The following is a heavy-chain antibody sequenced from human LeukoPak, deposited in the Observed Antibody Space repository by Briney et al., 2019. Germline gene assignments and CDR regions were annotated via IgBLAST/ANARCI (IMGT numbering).Heavy chain of an antibody. CDR2: ISPYNGNT. CDR1: GYTFTSFG. V-gene: IGHV1-18*01. J-gene: IGHJ1*01. D-gene: IGHD6-19*01. Sequence: GASVKVSCKASGYTFTSFGITWVRQAPGQGLEWMGWISPYNGNTKYAQKLQGRVTMTTDTSTSAAYMEVRRLRTDDTAVYYCARILSSSWYEYFHHWGQGTLVTVSS. CDR3: ARILSSSWYEYFHH.